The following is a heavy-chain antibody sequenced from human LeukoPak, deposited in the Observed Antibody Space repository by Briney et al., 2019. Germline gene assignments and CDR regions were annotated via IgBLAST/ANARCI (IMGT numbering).Heavy chain of an antibody. V-gene: IGHV4-4*02. J-gene: IGHJ4*02. Sequence: SGTLSLTCAVSGGSISSSNWWSWVRQPPGKGLEWIGEIYHSGSTNYNPSLKRRVTISVDKSKNPFSLKLSSVPAADTAVYYCAIARDVPAAISFDYWGQGTLVTVSS. CDR3: AIARDVPAAISFDY. CDR1: GGSISSSNW. D-gene: IGHD2-2*01. CDR2: IYHSGST.